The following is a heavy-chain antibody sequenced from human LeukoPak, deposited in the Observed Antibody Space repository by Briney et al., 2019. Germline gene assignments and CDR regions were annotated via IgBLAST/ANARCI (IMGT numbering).Heavy chain of an antibody. Sequence: SETLSLTCTVSGSSISSHYWSWIRQPPGKGLEWIGYIYYSGSTNYNPSLKSRVTISVDTSKNQFSLKLSSVTAADTAVYYCARAVVIAAVDFWSGYYRSGWFDPWGQGTLVTVSS. CDR2: IYYSGST. J-gene: IGHJ5*02. CDR3: ARAVVIAAVDFWSGYYRSGWFDP. V-gene: IGHV4-59*11. CDR1: GSSISSHY. D-gene: IGHD3-3*01.